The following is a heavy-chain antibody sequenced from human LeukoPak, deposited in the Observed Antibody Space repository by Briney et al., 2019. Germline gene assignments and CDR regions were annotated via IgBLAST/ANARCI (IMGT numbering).Heavy chain of an antibody. D-gene: IGHD6-19*01. V-gene: IGHV3-30-3*01. Sequence: GRSLRLSCAASGFXFSSYAIHWVRQAPGKGLEWVAVISYDGSNKYYADSVKGRFTISRDNSKNTLYLQMNSLRAEDTAVYYCARSDDESYSSGWYWFDPWGQGTLVTVSS. CDR3: ARSDDESYSSGWYWFDP. CDR2: ISYDGSNK. J-gene: IGHJ5*02. CDR1: GFXFSSYA.